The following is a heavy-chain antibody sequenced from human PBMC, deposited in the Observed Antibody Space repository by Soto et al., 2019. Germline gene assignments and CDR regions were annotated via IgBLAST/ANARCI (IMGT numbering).Heavy chain of an antibody. CDR2: IYYSGST. D-gene: IGHD1-26*01. CDR1: GGSISSGGYY. V-gene: IGHV4-31*03. J-gene: IGHJ5*02. Sequence: SETLSLTCTVSGGSISSGGYYWSWIRQHPGKGLEWIGYIYYSGSTYYNPSLKSRVTISVDTSKDQFSLKLSSVTAAGTAVYYCARAPGYSGNWFDPWGQGTLVTVSS. CDR3: ARAPGYSGNWFDP.